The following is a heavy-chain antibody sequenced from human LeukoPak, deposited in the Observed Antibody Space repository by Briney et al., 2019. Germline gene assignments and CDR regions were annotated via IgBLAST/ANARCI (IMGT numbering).Heavy chain of an antibody. Sequence: PGGSLRLSCAASGFTFSSYGMHWVRQAPGKGLEWVAVIWYDGSNKYYADSVKGRFTTSRDNSKNTLYLQINSLRAEDTAVYYCAKGRSGTEEAFDIWGQGTMLTVSS. D-gene: IGHD1-1*01. J-gene: IGHJ3*02. CDR3: AKGRSGTEEAFDI. CDR2: IWYDGSNK. CDR1: GFTFSSYG. V-gene: IGHV3-33*06.